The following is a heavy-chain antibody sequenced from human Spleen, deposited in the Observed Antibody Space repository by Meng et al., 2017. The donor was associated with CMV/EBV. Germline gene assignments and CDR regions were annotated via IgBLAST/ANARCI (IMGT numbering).Heavy chain of an antibody. Sequence: ASVKVSCKASGYTFTSYDINWVRQAPGQGLEWMGWMNPNSGNTDYAQKFQGRVTMTRDTSISTAYMELSRLRSDDTAVYYCARDLIPAATSDWFDPWGQGTLVTVSS. CDR3: ARDLIPAATSDWFDP. D-gene: IGHD2-2*01. V-gene: IGHV1-8*02. J-gene: IGHJ5*02. CDR2: MNPNSGNT. CDR1: GYTFTSYD.